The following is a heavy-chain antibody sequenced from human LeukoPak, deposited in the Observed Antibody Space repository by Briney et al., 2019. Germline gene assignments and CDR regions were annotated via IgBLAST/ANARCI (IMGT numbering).Heavy chain of an antibody. V-gene: IGHV4-59*12. Sequence: SETLSLTCTVSGGSISGYYWSWIRQPPGKGLEWIGYIYYSGSTNYNPSLKSRVTISVDTSKNQFSLKLSSVTAADTAVYYCARGREWEPKVFDYWGQGSLVTVSS. D-gene: IGHD1-26*01. CDR3: ARGREWEPKVFDY. CDR2: IYYSGST. CDR1: GGSISGYY. J-gene: IGHJ4*02.